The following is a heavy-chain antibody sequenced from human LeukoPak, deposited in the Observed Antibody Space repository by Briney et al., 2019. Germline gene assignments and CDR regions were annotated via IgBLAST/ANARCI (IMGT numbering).Heavy chain of an antibody. CDR2: IYYSGST. CDR1: GGSISSGGYY. J-gene: IGHJ6*04. V-gene: IGHV4-31*03. CDR3: ARDQPITTVRGVTVTLDYYGMDV. D-gene: IGHD3-10*01. Sequence: PSQTLSLTCTVSGGSISSGGYYWSWLRQHPGTGLEWIGYIYYSGSTYYNPSLKSRVTISVDTSKNQFSLKLSPVTAADTAVYYCARDQPITTVRGVTVTLDYYGMDVWGKGTTVTVSS.